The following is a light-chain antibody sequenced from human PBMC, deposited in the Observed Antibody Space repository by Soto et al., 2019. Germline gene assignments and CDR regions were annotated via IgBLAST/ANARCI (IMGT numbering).Light chain of an antibody. J-gene: IGLJ1*01. CDR1: SSDLGGYDY. CDR3: CPSPGTYTYV. Sequence: QSVLTQPASVSGSPGQSVAISCTGASSDLGGYDYVSWYQQHPGKAPKLMIYDVSKRPSGVPDRFSGSKSGNTASLTISGLQAEDEADYYCCPSPGTYTYVFGTGTKSPS. V-gene: IGLV2-11*01. CDR2: DVS.